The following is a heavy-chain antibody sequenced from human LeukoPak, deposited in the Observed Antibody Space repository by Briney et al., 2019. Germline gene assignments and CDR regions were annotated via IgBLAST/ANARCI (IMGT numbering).Heavy chain of an antibody. Sequence: PSETLSLTCTVSGGSISSYYWSWIRQPPGKGLEWIGYIYYTGSTNYNPSLKSRVTISVDTSKNQFSLKLSSVPAADTAVYYCARGQWLDDYWGQGTLVTVSS. CDR3: ARGQWLDDY. J-gene: IGHJ4*02. CDR1: GGSISSYY. CDR2: IYYTGST. D-gene: IGHD6-19*01. V-gene: IGHV4-59*08.